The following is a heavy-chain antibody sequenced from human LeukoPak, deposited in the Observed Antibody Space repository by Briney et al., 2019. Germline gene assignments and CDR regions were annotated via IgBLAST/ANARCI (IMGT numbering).Heavy chain of an antibody. CDR2: ISGSGGDT. J-gene: IGHJ4*02. D-gene: IGHD4/OR15-4a*01. Sequence: GGPRRLSCAASGFTFSSYAINWLRKAQGKGLEGVSISGSGGDTYYADSVKGRFTISRDNSKNTLYLQMNSLRAEDTAVYYCAKARGATYGTYYFDYWGQGTLVTVSS. CDR3: AKARGATYGTYYFDY. CDR1: GFTFSSYA. V-gene: IGHV3-23*01.